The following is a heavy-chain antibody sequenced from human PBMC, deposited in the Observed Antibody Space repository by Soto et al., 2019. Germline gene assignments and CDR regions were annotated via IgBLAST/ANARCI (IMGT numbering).Heavy chain of an antibody. J-gene: IGHJ4*02. D-gene: IGHD3-22*01. V-gene: IGHV4-30-2*01. CDR3: ARGGVDYYDSSGYYFSPYYFDY. CDR1: GGSISSGGYS. Sequence: QLQLQESGSGLVKPSQTLSLTCAVSGGSISSGGYSWSWIRQPPGKGLEWIGYIYHSGSTYSNPSLKSRFAISVDRSKNQLSLKLSSVTAADTAVYYCARGGVDYYDSSGYYFSPYYFDYWGQGTLVTVSS. CDR2: IYHSGST.